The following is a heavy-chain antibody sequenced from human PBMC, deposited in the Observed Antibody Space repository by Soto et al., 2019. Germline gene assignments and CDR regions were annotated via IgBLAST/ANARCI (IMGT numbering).Heavy chain of an antibody. V-gene: IGHV4-31*03. CDR3: ARMEMASIK. CDR1: GASIRSGGYY. CDR2: IYYTGST. J-gene: IGHJ4*02. D-gene: IGHD3-3*01. Sequence: SETLSLTCSVSGASIRSGGYYWSWLRQSPGKGLEWIGHIYYTGSTFYSPSLKSRLTISLDTSKNQFSLDLRSVTAADTAMYYCARMEMASIKWGRGTLVTVSS.